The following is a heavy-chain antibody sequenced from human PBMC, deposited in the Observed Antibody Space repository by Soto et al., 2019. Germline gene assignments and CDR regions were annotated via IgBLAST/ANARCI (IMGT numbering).Heavy chain of an antibody. J-gene: IGHJ6*02. CDR2: ISGGSAYI. CDR1: GFIFSSYY. Sequence: EVQLVESGGGLVKPGGSLRLSCVGPGFIFSSYYMNWVRQAPGKGLEWVSSISGGSAYIYYADSLKGRFTISRDDAKNSLYLEMNRLRVEDTAVYYCVIVWRLVGRYGMDVWGQGTTVTVSS. D-gene: IGHD6-25*01. V-gene: IGHV3-21*02. CDR3: VIVWRLVGRYGMDV.